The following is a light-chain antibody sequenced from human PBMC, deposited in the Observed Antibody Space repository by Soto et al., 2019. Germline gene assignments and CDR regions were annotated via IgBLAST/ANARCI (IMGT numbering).Light chain of an antibody. Sequence: EIVMTQSPATLSVSPGERATLSCRASQSVSSNLAWYQQKPGQAPRLLIYGASTSATGIPARFSGSGSGTEFTLTISSVQSEDFAVYYCQQYNNWPRTFGQGTKVEIK. CDR3: QQYNNWPRT. V-gene: IGKV3-15*01. J-gene: IGKJ1*01. CDR2: GAS. CDR1: QSVSSN.